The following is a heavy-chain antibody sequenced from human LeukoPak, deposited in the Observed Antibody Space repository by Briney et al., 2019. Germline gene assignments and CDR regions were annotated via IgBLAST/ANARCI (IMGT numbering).Heavy chain of an antibody. CDR3: AKDHSQNFDY. CDR1: GFTFSNYG. D-gene: IGHD5-18*01. V-gene: IGHV3-30*02. Sequence: GGSLGLSCAASGFTFSNYGMHWVRQAPGKGLEWVAFLRRDGSDKYYADSVKGRFTISRNNSKNTVYLQMNSLRPEDTAVYYCAKDHSQNFDYWGQGTLVTVSS. CDR2: LRRDGSDK. J-gene: IGHJ4*02.